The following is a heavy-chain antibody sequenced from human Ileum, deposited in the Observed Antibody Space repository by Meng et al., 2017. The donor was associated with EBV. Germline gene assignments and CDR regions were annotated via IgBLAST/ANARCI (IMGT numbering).Heavy chain of an antibody. CDR2: ISYDGTNK. D-gene: IGHD2-15*01. CDR1: GFNFRDYA. Sequence: GQRVGGGGGVVQPGRSLRLFCAASGFNFRDYAMHWVRQATGKGLEWVGVISYDGTNKYYTDSVKGRFTLSRDNSKNTLYLEMNSLRAEDTAVYYCARGGAATSGYYTRYWGQGTLVTVSS. V-gene: IGHV3-30*04. J-gene: IGHJ4*02. CDR3: ARGGAATSGYYTRY.